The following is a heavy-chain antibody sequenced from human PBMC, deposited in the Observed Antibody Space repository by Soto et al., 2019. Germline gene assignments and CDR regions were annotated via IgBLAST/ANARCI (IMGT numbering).Heavy chain of an antibody. CDR3: ARLEMATVETFDY. V-gene: IGHV5-51*01. CDR2: IYPSDSDA. J-gene: IGHJ4*02. D-gene: IGHD4-4*01. CDR1: GYTFNTYW. Sequence: EVQLVQSGAEVKKTGESLRISCQGSGYTFNTYWIGWLRQMPGKGLEWMGIIYPSDSDATYSPSFKGQVTISADTSISTAYLQWTSLKASDSAIYYCARLEMATVETFDYWGQGSLVTVSS.